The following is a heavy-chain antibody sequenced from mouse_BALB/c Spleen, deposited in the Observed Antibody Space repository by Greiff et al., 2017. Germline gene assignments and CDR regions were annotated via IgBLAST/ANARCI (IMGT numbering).Heavy chain of an antibody. CDR1: GYAFTNYS. D-gene: IGHD3-1*01. CDR3: ARSGGYCCDY. J-gene: IGHJ2*01. CDR2: INPGSGGT. V-gene: IGHV1-54*01. Sequence: VQLQQSGAELVRPGTSVKVSCKASGYAFTNYSIEWVKQRPGQGLEWIGVINPGSGGTNYNEKFKGKATLTADKSSSTAYMQLSSLTSDDSAVYFCARSGGYCCDYWGQGTTLTVSS.